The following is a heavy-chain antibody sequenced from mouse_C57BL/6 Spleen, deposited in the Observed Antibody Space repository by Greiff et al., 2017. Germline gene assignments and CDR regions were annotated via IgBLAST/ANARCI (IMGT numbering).Heavy chain of an antibody. CDR2: IDPNSGGT. CDR3: AREAGVPNYYGSLYYAMDY. CDR1: GYTFTSYW. D-gene: IGHD1-1*01. Sequence: QVQLQQPGAELVKPGASVKLSCKASGYTFTSYWMHWVKQRPGRGLEWIGRIDPNSGGTKYNEKFKSKATLTVDKPSSTAYMQLSSLTSEDSAVXYCAREAGVPNYYGSLYYAMDYWGQGTSVTVSS. J-gene: IGHJ4*01. V-gene: IGHV1-72*01.